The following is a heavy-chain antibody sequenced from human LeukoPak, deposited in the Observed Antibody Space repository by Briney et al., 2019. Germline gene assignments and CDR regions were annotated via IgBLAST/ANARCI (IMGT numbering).Heavy chain of an antibody. Sequence: ASVKVSCKASGYTFTSYYMHWVRQAPGQGLEWMGIINPSGGSTSYAQKFQGRVTMTRDTSTSTVYMELSSLRSEDTAVYYCARDGDIVVAPAAHPNYYYYYYMDVWGKGTTVTVSS. J-gene: IGHJ6*03. CDR2: INPSGGST. CDR1: GYTFTSYY. V-gene: IGHV1-46*03. D-gene: IGHD2-2*01. CDR3: ARDGDIVVAPAAHPNYYYYYYMDV.